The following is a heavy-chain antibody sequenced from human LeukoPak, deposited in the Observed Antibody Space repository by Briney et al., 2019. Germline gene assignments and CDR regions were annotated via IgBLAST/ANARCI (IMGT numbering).Heavy chain of an antibody. CDR1: GFTFSSYS. D-gene: IGHD5-18*01. V-gene: IGHV3-21*01. J-gene: IGHJ4*02. Sequence: PGGSLRLSCAASGFTFSSYSMNWVRQAPGKGLEWVSSISSSGTYIYYEDSVKGRFTISRDNAKNSLYLQMNSLRAEDTAVYYCARSQGYSYGPFDYWGQGTLVTVSS. CDR3: ARSQGYSYGPFDY. CDR2: ISSSGTYI.